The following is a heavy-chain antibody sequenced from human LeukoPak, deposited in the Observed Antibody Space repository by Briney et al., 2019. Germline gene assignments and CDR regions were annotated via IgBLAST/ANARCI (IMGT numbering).Heavy chain of an antibody. V-gene: IGHV3-48*03. J-gene: IGHJ4*02. CDR3: ARAPGVKLLWFGEP. D-gene: IGHD3-10*01. Sequence: GGSLRLSCAASGFTFSSYEMNWVRQAPGKGLEWVSYISSSGSTIYYADSVKGRFTISRDNAKNSLYLQMNSLRAEDTAVYYCARAPGVKLLWFGEPWGQGTLVTVSS. CDR1: GFTFSSYE. CDR2: ISSSGSTI.